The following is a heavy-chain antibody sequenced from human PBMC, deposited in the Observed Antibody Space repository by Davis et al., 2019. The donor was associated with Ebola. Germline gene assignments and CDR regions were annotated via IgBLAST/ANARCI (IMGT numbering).Heavy chain of an antibody. CDR2: IDPSGATM. J-gene: IGHJ6*02. D-gene: IGHD2-2*01. CDR1: GFTFNNYA. Sequence: PGGSLRLSCAASGFTFNNYAMTWVRQAPGKGLEWLSYIDPSGATMYYADSVKGRFTISRDNAKNSLYLQMNSLRAEDTGVYYCARDVGVVPAAMTLDVWCPGTTVTVSS. CDR3: ARDVGVVPAAMTLDV. V-gene: IGHV3-48*03.